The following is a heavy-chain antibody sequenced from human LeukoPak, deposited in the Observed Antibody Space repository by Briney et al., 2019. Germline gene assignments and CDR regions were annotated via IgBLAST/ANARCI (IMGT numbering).Heavy chain of an antibody. CDR3: AQNGQSGFSFDP. V-gene: IGHV4-38-2*02. J-gene: IGHJ5*02. Sequence: SETLSLTCTVSGYSITSGYYWGWIRQPPGKGLEWVGTIYHSGSTYYNPSLKSRVTISVDTSKNQFSLKLSSVTAADTAVYYCAQNGQSGFSFDPWGQGTLVTVSS. D-gene: IGHD2-8*01. CDR1: GYSITSGYY. CDR2: IYHSGST.